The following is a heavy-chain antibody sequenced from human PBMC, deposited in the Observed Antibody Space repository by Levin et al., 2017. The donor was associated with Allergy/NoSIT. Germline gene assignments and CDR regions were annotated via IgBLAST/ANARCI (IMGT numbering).Heavy chain of an antibody. CDR1: GGSISSYY. Sequence: PSETLSLTCTVSGGSISSYYWSWIRQPAGKGLEWIGRIYTSGSTNYNPSLKSRVTMSVDTSKNQFSLKLSSVTAADTAVYYCARDENDILTGYYEDYYYGMDVWGQGTTVTVSS. J-gene: IGHJ6*02. D-gene: IGHD3-9*01. CDR2: IYTSGST. V-gene: IGHV4-4*07. CDR3: ARDENDILTGYYEDYYYGMDV.